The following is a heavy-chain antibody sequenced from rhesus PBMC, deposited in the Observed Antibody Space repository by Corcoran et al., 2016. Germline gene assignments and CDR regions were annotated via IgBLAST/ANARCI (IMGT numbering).Heavy chain of an antibody. CDR1: GGSISGYYY. V-gene: IGHV4-143*01. CDR3: ARLPISNRCDV. J-gene: IGHJ5-1*01. Sequence: QVQLQESGPGLVQPSETLSLTCTVSGGSISGYYYWSWIRQPPGKGLEWIGGIYGNRPNTQYNPTLKIQFTISKHTTKNQFSLKLSSVTAADTAVYYCARLPISNRCDVWGPGVLVTVSA. CDR2: IYGNRPNT. D-gene: IGHD3-40*01.